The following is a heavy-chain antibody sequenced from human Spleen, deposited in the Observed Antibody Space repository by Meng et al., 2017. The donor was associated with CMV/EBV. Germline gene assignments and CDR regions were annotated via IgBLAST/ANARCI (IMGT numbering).Heavy chain of an antibody. D-gene: IGHD1-26*01. J-gene: IGHJ4*02. CDR2: IKQDGSEK. CDR1: GFTFSSYW. CDR3: ARDGGGTYNPLYFFDY. Sequence: GESLKISCAASGFTFSSYWMSWVRQAPGKGLEWVANIKQDGSEKYYVDSVKGRFTISRDNARNSPYLRMNILEAGDTAIYYCARDGGGTYNPLYFFDYWGQGTLVTVSS. V-gene: IGHV3-7*01.